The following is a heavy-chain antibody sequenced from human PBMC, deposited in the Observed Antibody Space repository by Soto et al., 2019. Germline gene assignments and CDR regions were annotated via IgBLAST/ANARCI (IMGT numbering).Heavy chain of an antibody. V-gene: IGHV5-10-1*01. CDR1: GYSFTSYW. CDR3: ARSDKGYGPRSHYYYGMDV. D-gene: IGHD5-18*01. CDR2: IDPSDSYT. Sequence: GESLTISCKGSGYSFTSYWISWVRQMPGKGLEWMGRIDPSDSYTNYSPSFQGHVTISADKSISTAYLQWSSLKASDTAMYYCARSDKGYGPRSHYYYGMDVWGQGTTVTVSS. J-gene: IGHJ6*02.